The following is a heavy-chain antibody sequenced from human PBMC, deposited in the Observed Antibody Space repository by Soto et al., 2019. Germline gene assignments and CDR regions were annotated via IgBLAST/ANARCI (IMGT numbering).Heavy chain of an antibody. J-gene: IGHJ4*02. CDR1: GFTFRTFF. CDR3: AQDRGWGVVSPSHDY. CDR2: IRGRGGEK. D-gene: IGHD2-21*01. Sequence: PGGSLRLSCAAPGFTFRTFFISWVRPAPGKGVEWVSAIRGRGGEKFYADSVKGRFTISRDNSRNTLYLQMNSLRDEDTALYFCAQDRGWGVVSPSHDYWGRGTLVTVSS. V-gene: IGHV3-23*01.